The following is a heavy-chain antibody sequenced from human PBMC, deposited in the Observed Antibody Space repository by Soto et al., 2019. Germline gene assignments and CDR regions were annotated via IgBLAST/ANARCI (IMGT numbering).Heavy chain of an antibody. J-gene: IGHJ5*02. Sequence: QVQLVQSGAEVKKPGASVKVSCKASGYTFTSYGISWVRQAPGQGLEWMGWISAYNGNTNYAQKLQGRVTMTTDTSTSTAYMELRSLRSDDTAVYYCAREDGYCSSTSCYTGVINWFAPWGQGTLVTVSS. D-gene: IGHD2-2*02. CDR3: AREDGYCSSTSCYTGVINWFAP. CDR1: GYTFTSYG. CDR2: ISAYNGNT. V-gene: IGHV1-18*01.